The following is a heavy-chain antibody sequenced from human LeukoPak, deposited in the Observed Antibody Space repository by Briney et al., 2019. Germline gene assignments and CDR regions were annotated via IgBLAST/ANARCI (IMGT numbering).Heavy chain of an antibody. CDR3: ARGDGYDRAFDI. CDR1: GGSISSGGYY. Sequence: SETLSLTCTVSGGSISSGGYYWSWIRQHPGKGLVWIGYIYYSGSTYYNPSLKCRFTISVDTSNSQCSLKLSSVTAGDTAVYYCARGDGYDRAFDIWGKGTMVTVSS. J-gene: IGHJ3*02. D-gene: IGHD5-18*01. CDR2: IYYSGST. V-gene: IGHV4-31*03.